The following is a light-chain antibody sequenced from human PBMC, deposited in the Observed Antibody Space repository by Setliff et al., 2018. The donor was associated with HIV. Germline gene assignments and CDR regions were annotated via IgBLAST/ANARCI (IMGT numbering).Light chain of an antibody. CDR2: EFT. V-gene: IGLV2-23*02. CDR3: CSFAGSYTFV. J-gene: IGLJ1*01. Sequence: QSALTQPASVSGSPGQSITISCTGTSSDVGTYNLVSWYQQHPGKAPKLMIYEFTKRPSGVSNRFSGSKSGNTASLTISGLQAEDEADYYCCSFAGSYTFVFGTGTRSPS. CDR1: SSDVGTYNL.